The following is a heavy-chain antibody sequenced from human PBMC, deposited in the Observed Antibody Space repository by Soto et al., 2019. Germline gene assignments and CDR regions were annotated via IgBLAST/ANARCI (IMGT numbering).Heavy chain of an antibody. CDR3: ARGPYYGSGTLDY. CDR1: GFSFNTFG. V-gene: IGHV3-30*03. D-gene: IGHD3-10*01. Sequence: QVQLVESGGAVVQPGRSLRLSCAASGFSFNTFGMHWVRQAPGKGLGWLTVISYDGSDKYYADSVEGRFIISRDNSENTLYLQMNSLRPDDTAVYYCARGPYYGSGTLDYWGQGTLVTVSS. CDR2: ISYDGSDK. J-gene: IGHJ4*02.